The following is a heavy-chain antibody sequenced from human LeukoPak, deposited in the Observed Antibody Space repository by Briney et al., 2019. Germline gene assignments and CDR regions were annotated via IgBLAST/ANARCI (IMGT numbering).Heavy chain of an antibody. CDR3: ARASGRSYGDFDY. V-gene: IGHV4-59*01. Sequence: SETLSLTCSVSGVSITSNYWSWIRQPPGKGLEWLGYTHHSGATSYSPSLKSRGTMSLHTSNSQFSLKLSSVTAADTAVYYCARASGRSYGDFDYWGQGNLVTVSS. CDR2: THHSGAT. CDR1: GVSITSNY. D-gene: IGHD5-18*01. J-gene: IGHJ4*02.